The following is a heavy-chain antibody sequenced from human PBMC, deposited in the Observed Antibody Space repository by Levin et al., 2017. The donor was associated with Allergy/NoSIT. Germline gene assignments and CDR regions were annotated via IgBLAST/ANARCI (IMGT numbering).Heavy chain of an antibody. J-gene: IGHJ4*02. Sequence: WASVKVSCKASGYTFTGYYMHWVRQAPGQGLEWMGWINPNSGGTNYAQKFQGRVTMTRDTSISTAYMELSRLRSDDTAVYYCARVRITMVRGVISGGLCYWGQGTLVTVSS. CDR1: GYTFTGYY. CDR3: ARVRITMVRGVISGGLCY. CDR2: INPNSGGT. D-gene: IGHD3-10*01. V-gene: IGHV1-2*02.